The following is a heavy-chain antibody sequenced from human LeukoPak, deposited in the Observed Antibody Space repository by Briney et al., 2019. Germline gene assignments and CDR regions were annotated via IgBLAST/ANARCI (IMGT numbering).Heavy chain of an antibody. CDR2: IYTSGST. CDR1: GGSISSYY. Sequence: SETLSLTCTVSGGSISSYYWSWLRQPAGKGLEWIGRIYTSGSTNYNPSLKSRVTMSVDTSKNQFSLKLSSVTAADTAVYYCARAPRYYDSSGYFTYYFDYWGQGTLVTVSS. V-gene: IGHV4-4*07. CDR3: ARAPRYYDSSGYFTYYFDY. J-gene: IGHJ4*02. D-gene: IGHD3-22*01.